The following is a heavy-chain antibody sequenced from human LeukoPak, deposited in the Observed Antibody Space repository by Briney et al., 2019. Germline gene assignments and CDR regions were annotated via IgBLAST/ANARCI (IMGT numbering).Heavy chain of an antibody. Sequence: PSETLSLSCTVSNDSISSGDYYWNWIRQPPGKGLEWIGYIFHRGGTSYNPSLKSRILFSVDTSQNQFSLKLNSVTAADTAVYYCVREILYCSGGSCYRGPFDNWGQGTLVAVSA. CDR1: NDSISSGDYY. V-gene: IGHV4-30-4*01. CDR2: IFHRGGT. CDR3: VREILYCSGGSCYRGPFDN. J-gene: IGHJ4*02. D-gene: IGHD2-15*01.